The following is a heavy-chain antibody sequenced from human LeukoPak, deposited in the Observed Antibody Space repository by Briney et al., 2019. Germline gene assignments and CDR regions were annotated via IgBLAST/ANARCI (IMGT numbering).Heavy chain of an antibody. CDR1: GFTFSNAW. D-gene: IGHD1-26*01. CDR3: TTGESVVGTTTHVRWAD. Sequence: PGGSLRFSCAASGFTFSNAWMTWVRQAPGKGLEWVGRIKSKIAGGTTDYAAPVKGRFTISRDDSKNTVYLQMNSLKIEGTAVYYCTTGESVVGTTTHVRWADWGQGALVTVSS. CDR2: IKSKIAGGTT. V-gene: IGHV3-15*01. J-gene: IGHJ4*02.